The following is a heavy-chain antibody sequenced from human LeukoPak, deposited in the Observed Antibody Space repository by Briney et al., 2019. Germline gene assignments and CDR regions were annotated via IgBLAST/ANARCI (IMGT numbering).Heavy chain of an antibody. J-gene: IGHJ4*02. D-gene: IGHD1-26*01. CDR1: GFTLNFYA. V-gene: IGHV3-23*01. Sequence: TGGSLRLSCAASGFTLNFYAMPWVRRPPGKGLQWVSSITNLGVGSYYADSVKGRFTIYRDNSKNTLYLQMNSLRVEDTAVYYCARKSSISTSHPEDCWGQGTLVTVSS. CDR3: ARKSSISTSHPEDC. CDR2: ITNLGVGS.